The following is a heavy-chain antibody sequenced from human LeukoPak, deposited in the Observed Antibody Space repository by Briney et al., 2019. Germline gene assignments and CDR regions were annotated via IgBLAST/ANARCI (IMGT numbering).Heavy chain of an antibody. J-gene: IGHJ5*02. CDR2: MNPNSGNT. CDR1: GYTFTSYD. V-gene: IGHV1-8*01. D-gene: IGHD3-10*01. CDR3: ARGRVYYYGSGSLNWVDP. Sequence: GASVKVSCKASGYTFTSYDINWGRHATGPGREWMGWMNPNSGNTGNAQTFQGRVTMNRNTSISTAYMELSSLRSEDTAVYYSARGRVYYYGSGSLNWVDPWGQGTLVTVSS.